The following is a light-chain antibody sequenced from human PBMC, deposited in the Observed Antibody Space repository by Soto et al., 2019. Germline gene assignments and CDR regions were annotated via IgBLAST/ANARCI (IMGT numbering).Light chain of an antibody. V-gene: IGLV2-14*01. CDR3: SSYTTRGTLV. Sequence: QSVLTQPASVSGSPGQSITISCIGASSDINTSRYVSWYQQHPGKAPKLLIYEVSIRPSGVSSRFSGSKSANTASLTISGLQPEDEADYFCSSYTTRGTLVFGGGTQLTVL. J-gene: IGLJ7*01. CDR1: SSDINTSRY. CDR2: EVS.